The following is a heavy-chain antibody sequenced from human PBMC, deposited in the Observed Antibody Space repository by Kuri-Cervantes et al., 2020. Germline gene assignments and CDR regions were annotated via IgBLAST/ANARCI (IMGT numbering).Heavy chain of an antibody. D-gene: IGHD3-3*01. CDR2: INHSGST. V-gene: IGHV4-34*01. Sequence: SQTLSLTCAVYGGSFSGYYWSWIRQPPGKGLEWIGEINHSGSTNYNPSLKSRVTISVDTSKNQFSLKLSSVTAADTAVYYCAKDTRITIFGVVRDLDYWGQGTLVTVSS. J-gene: IGHJ4*02. CDR1: GGSFSGYY. CDR3: AKDTRITIFGVVRDLDY.